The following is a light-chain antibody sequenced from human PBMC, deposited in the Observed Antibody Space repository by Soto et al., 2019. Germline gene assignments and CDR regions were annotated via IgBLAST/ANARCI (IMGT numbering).Light chain of an antibody. CDR1: SSNIGSDT. J-gene: IGLJ7*01. CDR2: NNN. Sequence: QSVLTQPPSASGTPGQRVTISCSGSSSNIGSDTVKWYQQLPGTAPKLLIYNNNQRPSGVPDRFSGSKSGTSASLAISGLQSEDEADYYCAAWDDSLNGPVFGGGTQLTVL. CDR3: AAWDDSLNGPV. V-gene: IGLV1-44*01.